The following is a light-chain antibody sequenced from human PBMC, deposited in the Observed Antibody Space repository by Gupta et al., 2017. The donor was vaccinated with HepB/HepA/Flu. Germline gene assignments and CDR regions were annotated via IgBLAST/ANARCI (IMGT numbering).Light chain of an antibody. CDR1: ALANQY. J-gene: IGLJ2*01. Sequence: SYELTQPPSVSVSPGQTARITCPGDALANQYVYWYQQKPGQAPTLIIYKDTERPSGIPERFSGSTSGTTVTLTVSGVETEDEADYYCQSADSSSIYVIFGGGTKLTVL. V-gene: IGLV3-25*03. CDR3: QSADSSSIYVI. CDR2: KDT.